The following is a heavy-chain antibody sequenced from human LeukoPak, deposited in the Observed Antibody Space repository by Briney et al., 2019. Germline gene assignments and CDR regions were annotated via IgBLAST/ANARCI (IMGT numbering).Heavy chain of an antibody. J-gene: IGHJ3*02. V-gene: IGHV3-73*01. CDR1: GFTFSGSA. CDR3: TRIWGRKDYDILTGYYTPDAFDI. CDR2: IRSKANSYAT. Sequence: PGGSLRLSCAASGFTFSGSAMHWVRQASGKGLEGVGRIRSKANSYATAYAASVKGRFTISRDDSKNTAYLQMNSLKTEDTAVYYCTRIWGRKDYDILTGYYTPDAFDIWGQGTMVTVSS. D-gene: IGHD3-9*01.